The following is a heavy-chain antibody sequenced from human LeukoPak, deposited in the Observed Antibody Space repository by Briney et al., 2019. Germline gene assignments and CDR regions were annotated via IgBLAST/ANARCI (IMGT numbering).Heavy chain of an antibody. CDR1: GFTFSSYA. CDR3: AKGMSYYTNDAFDI. D-gene: IGHD3-10*01. CDR2: ISGSGGST. Sequence: GGSLRLSCAASGFTFSSYAMSWVRQAPGKGLEWVAGISGSGGSTYYADSVKGRFTISRDNSKNTLNWQMNSLRAEDTALYYCAKGMSYYTNDAFDIWGQGTMVTVSS. V-gene: IGHV3-23*01. J-gene: IGHJ3*02.